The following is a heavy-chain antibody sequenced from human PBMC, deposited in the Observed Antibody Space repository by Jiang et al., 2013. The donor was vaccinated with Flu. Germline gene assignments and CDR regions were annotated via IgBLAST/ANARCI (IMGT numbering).Heavy chain of an antibody. CDR2: IYNSGHT. V-gene: IGHV4-30-4*01. Sequence: LLKPPQTLSLTCTVSGGSISSGDSFGVGSASAQGRAWSGLGYIYNSGHTYYSPSLESRITISLDTSKNQFSLQLTSVTAADTALYYCAAATSVTMWAFDFWGQGTLVNVSS. CDR3: AAATSVTMWAFDF. CDR1: GGSISSGDS. J-gene: IGHJ3*01. D-gene: IGHD5-24*01.